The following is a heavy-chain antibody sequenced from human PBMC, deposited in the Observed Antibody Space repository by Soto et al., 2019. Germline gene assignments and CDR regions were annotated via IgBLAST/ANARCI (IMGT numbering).Heavy chain of an antibody. V-gene: IGHV3-11*01. CDR2: ITFSGNTV. CDR3: ARVSWREKYGMDV. J-gene: IGHJ6*02. CDR1: GFTFSDSY. Sequence: QVQLVESGGGLVKPGGSLRLSCAASGFTFSDSYMSWIRQAPGKGLEWISYITFSGNTVYYADSLKGRFTISRDNAKNSLYVQMTRLRAEDTAVYYCARVSWREKYGMDVWGQGTTVTVSS.